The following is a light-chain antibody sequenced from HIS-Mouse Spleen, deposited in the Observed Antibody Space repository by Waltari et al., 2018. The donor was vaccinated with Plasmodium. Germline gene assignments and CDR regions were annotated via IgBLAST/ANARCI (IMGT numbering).Light chain of an antibody. J-gene: IGKJ3*01. CDR2: GAS. CDR1: QSVSSN. V-gene: IGKV3-15*01. Sequence: EIVMTQSPATLPVSPGDRATLSCRASQSVSSNLAWYQQKPGQAPRLLIYGASTSATGIPARFSGSGSGTEFTLTISSLQSEDFAVYYCQQYNNWSFTFGPGTKVDIK. CDR3: QQYNNWSFT.